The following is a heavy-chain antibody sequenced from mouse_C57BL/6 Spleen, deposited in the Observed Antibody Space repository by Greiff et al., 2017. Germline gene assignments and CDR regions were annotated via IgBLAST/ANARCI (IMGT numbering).Heavy chain of an antibody. CDR2: INPSSGYT. Sequence: QVQLQQSGAELAQPGASVKLSCKASGYTFTSYWMHWVKQRPGQGLEWIGYINPSSGYTTYNQKFKDKATLTADKSSSTAYMQLSSLTYEDSAVYDCADTTVVDLYYFDDWGQGTTLTVSS. D-gene: IGHD1-1*01. CDR3: ADTTVVDLYYFDD. J-gene: IGHJ2*01. CDR1: GYTFTSYW. V-gene: IGHV1-7*01.